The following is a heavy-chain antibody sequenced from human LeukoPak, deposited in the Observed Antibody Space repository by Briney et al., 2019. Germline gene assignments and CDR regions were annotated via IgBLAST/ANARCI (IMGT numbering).Heavy chain of an antibody. Sequence: ASVKASCKASGYTFTGYHMHWVRQAPGQGLEWMGRINPNSGDTNYAQKFQGRGAMTRDTSISTAFMELTRLRSDDTAVYYCARDYCSSTSCLFDYWGQGTLVTVSS. V-gene: IGHV1-2*06. CDR1: GYTFTGYH. CDR2: INPNSGDT. J-gene: IGHJ4*02. D-gene: IGHD2-2*01. CDR3: ARDYCSSTSCLFDY.